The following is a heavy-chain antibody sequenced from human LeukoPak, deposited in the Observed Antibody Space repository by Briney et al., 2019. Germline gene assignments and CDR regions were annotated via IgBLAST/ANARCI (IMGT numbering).Heavy chain of an antibody. CDR3: ASQGAMVPNWFDP. D-gene: IGHD3-10*01. V-gene: IGHV4-39*01. J-gene: IGHJ5*02. CDR2: TTYSGST. CDR1: GGSISSSSYY. Sequence: SETLSLTCPVSGGSISSSSYYWGWIRQPPGKGLEWIGSTTYSGSTNYNPSLKSRVTISVDTSRNQFSLKLTSVTAADTAVYYCASQGAMVPNWFDPWGQGTLVTVSP.